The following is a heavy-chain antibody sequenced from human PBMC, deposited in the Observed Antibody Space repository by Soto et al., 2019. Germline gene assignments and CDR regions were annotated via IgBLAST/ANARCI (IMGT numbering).Heavy chain of an antibody. D-gene: IGHD6-19*01. V-gene: IGHV4-39*01. CDR3: ARPGYSSGWYRERYYYGMDV. J-gene: IGHJ6*02. CDR1: GGSISSSSYY. Sequence: SETLSLTCTVSGGSISSSSYYWGWIRQPPGKGLEWIGSIYYSGSTYYNPSLKSRVTISVDTSKNQFSLKLGSVTAADTAVYYCARPGYSSGWYRERYYYGMDVWGQGTTVTVSS. CDR2: IYYSGST.